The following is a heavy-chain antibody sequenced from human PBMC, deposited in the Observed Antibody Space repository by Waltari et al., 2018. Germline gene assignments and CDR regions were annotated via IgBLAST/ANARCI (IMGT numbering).Heavy chain of an antibody. CDR2: ISTSDSSI. D-gene: IGHD3-16*01. CDR3: ARVGGNYYYYMDV. Sequence: EVQLVESGGGLVQPGGSLRLSCVASGFTFRSYEVNWFRQAPGKGLEWISHISTSDSSIFYADSVKGRFTISRGNAKNSLYLQMNSLRGEDTAVYYCARVGGNYYYYMDVWGKGTTVTVSS. CDR1: GFTFRSYE. V-gene: IGHV3-48*03. J-gene: IGHJ6*03.